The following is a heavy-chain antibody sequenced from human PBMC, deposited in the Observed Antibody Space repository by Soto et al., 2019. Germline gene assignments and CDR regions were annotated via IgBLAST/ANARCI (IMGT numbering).Heavy chain of an antibody. J-gene: IGHJ6*04. CDR2: ISGGGGSS. V-gene: IGHV3-23*01. CDR3: GKVTKRVAAGRHEYYKYGTDV. D-gene: IGHD6-13*01. Sequence: EVQLLESGGALEHPGGSLRLSCAASGFAFSSYAMPWVRQAPGKGLEWVSVISGGGGSSYYAASVKGRFTISRDNSKKILYPQRSGIRADDVALYYCGKVTKRVAAGRHEYYKYGTDVWAKETTVTVSS. CDR1: GFAFSSYA.